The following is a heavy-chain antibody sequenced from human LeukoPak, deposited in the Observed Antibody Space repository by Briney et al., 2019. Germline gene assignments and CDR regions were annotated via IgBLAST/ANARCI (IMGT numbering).Heavy chain of an antibody. CDR1: GFTFSTYA. D-gene: IGHD2/OR15-2a*01. J-gene: IGHJ4*02. CDR3: AKDSAKKYDDY. V-gene: IGHV3-23*01. CDR2: IGDSGGTT. Sequence: PGGSLRLSCAASGFTFSTYALNWVRQAPGKVLEWVSSIGDSGGTTYYADSVKGRFTISRDNSKNTLFLQMNSLRAEDTAVYYCAKDSAKKYDDYWGQGTLVTVSS.